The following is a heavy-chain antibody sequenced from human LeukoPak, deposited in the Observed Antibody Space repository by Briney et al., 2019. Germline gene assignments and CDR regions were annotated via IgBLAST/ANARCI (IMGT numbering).Heavy chain of an antibody. J-gene: IGHJ4*02. CDR1: GGSISSYY. V-gene: IGHV4-59*01. Sequence: SETLSLTCTVSGGSISSYYWSWIRQPPGKGLEWIGYIYYSGSTSYNPSLKSRVTISVDTSKNQFSLKLSSVTAADTAVYYCARGYSGSYGRFDYWGQGTLVTVSS. D-gene: IGHD1-26*01. CDR2: IYYSGST. CDR3: ARGYSGSYGRFDY.